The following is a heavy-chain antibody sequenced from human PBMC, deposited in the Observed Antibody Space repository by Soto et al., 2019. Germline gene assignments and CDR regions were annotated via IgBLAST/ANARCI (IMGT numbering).Heavy chain of an antibody. Sequence: PGESLKISCKGSGYNFTNYWIGWVRQMPGKGLEWMGIIYPGDSDTRYSPSFQGQVTISADKSISTAYLQLSSLKASDTAMYYCVLEAAGTYWGQGTLVTVSS. D-gene: IGHD6-13*01. CDR3: VLEAAGTY. V-gene: IGHV5-51*01. CDR2: IYPGDSDT. J-gene: IGHJ4*02. CDR1: GYNFTNYW.